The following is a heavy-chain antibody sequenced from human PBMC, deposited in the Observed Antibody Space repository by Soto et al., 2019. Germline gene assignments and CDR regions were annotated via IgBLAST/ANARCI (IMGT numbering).Heavy chain of an antibody. CDR1: RFTFSSYT. Sequence: VGSLRLSCAASRFTFSSYTMSWVRQAPGKGLEWVSAISGSGGSTYYADSVKGRFTISRDNSKNTLYLQMNSLRAEDTAVYYCANTRYCSGGSCHPVDYWGQGTLVTVSS. CDR3: ANTRYCSGGSCHPVDY. J-gene: IGHJ4*02. D-gene: IGHD2-15*01. V-gene: IGHV3-23*01. CDR2: ISGSGGST.